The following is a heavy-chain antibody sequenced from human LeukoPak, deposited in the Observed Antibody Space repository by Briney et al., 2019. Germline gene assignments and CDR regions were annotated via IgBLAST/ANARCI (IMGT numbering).Heavy chain of an antibody. Sequence: GGSLRLSCAASGFTFSSYAMSWVRQAPGKGLEWVSAISGSGGSTYYADSVKGRFTISRDNSKNTLYLQMNSLRAEDTAVYYCAKALSGGSSWTAETWGQGTLVTVSP. V-gene: IGHV3-23*01. D-gene: IGHD6-13*01. J-gene: IGHJ5*01. CDR3: AKALSGGSSWTAET. CDR1: GFTFSSYA. CDR2: ISGSGGST.